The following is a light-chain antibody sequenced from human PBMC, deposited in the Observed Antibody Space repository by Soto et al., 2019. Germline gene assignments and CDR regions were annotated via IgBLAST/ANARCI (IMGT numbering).Light chain of an antibody. J-gene: IGKJ1*01. V-gene: IGKV1-9*01. Sequence: DIQVTQSPSSLSASVGDRVTITCRASQSITTFLNWYQQKPGNAPKLLIYAASSLQTGVPSRFSGSGSGTEFTLTISSLQPEDFATYYCQELNSYPRTFGPGTKVDIK. CDR2: AAS. CDR1: QSITTF. CDR3: QELNSYPRT.